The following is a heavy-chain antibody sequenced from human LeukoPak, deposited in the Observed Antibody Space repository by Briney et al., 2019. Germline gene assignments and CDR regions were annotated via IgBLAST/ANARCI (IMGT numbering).Heavy chain of an antibody. CDR2: TSSSGETT. J-gene: IGHJ4*02. CDR3: AKDRPNYYGTNGHYYRRDGDC. V-gene: IGHV3-23*01. CDR1: GFTFSSYA. Sequence: QPGGSLRLSCVASGFTFSSYAMSWVRQAAGKGLEWVSSTSSSGETTYYADSVKGRFTISRDNSRNTLYLQMNSLRAEDTAVYYCAKDRPNYYGTNGHYYRRDGDCWGQGTLVTVSS. D-gene: IGHD3-22*01.